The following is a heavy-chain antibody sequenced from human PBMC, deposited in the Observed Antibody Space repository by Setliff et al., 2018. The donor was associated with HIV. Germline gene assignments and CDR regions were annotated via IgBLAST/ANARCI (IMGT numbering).Heavy chain of an antibody. Sequence: ASVKVSCKASGYTFASYGITWVRQAPGQGLEWMGWISAYDGNTNYAQKVRERVTLTTDTATNTAFMELKNLTSADTAVYFCVRSDWELVLSSFDYWGQGTQVTVSS. D-gene: IGHD1-26*01. CDR3: VRSDWELVLSSFDY. J-gene: IGHJ4*02. CDR1: GYTFASYG. CDR2: ISAYDGNT. V-gene: IGHV1-18*01.